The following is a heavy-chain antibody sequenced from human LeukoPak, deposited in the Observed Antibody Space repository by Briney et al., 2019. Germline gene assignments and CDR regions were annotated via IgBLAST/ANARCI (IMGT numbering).Heavy chain of an antibody. CDR2: IDGDGSST. V-gene: IGHV3-74*01. D-gene: IGHD1-26*01. CDR1: GFTFSNYW. Sequence: GGSLRLSCAASGFTFSNYWMHWVRQAPGKGLVWVSRIDGDGSSTSYADSVKGRFTISRDNAKNTLYLQMTSLRAEDTAVYYCARTIVGAAFYYWGQGTLVTVSS. J-gene: IGHJ4*02. CDR3: ARTIVGAAFYY.